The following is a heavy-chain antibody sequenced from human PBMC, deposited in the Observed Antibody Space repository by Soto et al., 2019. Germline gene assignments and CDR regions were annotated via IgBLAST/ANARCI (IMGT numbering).Heavy chain of an antibody. CDR3: AREGAVAGHDDY. D-gene: IGHD6-19*01. V-gene: IGHV3-21*01. CDR1: GFTFSSYS. J-gene: IGHJ4*02. Sequence: EVQLVESGGGLVKPGGSLRLSCAASGFTFSSYSMNWVRQAPGKGLEWVSSISSSSSYIYYADSVKVRFTISRDNAKNSLYLQMNSLRADDSAVYYCAREGAVAGHDDYWGQGALVTVSS. CDR2: ISSSSSYI.